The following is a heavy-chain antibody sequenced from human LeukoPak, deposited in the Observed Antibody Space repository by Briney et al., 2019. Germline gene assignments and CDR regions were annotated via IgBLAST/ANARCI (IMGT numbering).Heavy chain of an antibody. D-gene: IGHD5-24*01. CDR2: MNPNSGNT. CDR3: AREMATSNYYYYGMDV. Sequence: ASVKVSCKASGYTFTSYDINWVRQATGQGLEWMGWMNPNSGNTGYAQKFQGRVTITADKSTSTAYMGLSSLRSEDTAVYYCAREMATSNYYYYGMDVWGQGTTVTVSS. V-gene: IGHV1-8*01. CDR1: GYTFTSYD. J-gene: IGHJ6*02.